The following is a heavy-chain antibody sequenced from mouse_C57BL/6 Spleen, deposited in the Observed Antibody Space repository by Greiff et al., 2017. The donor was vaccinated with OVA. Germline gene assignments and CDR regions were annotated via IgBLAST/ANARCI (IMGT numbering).Heavy chain of an antibody. CDR3: AREWFAY. CDR1: GYAFSGYW. J-gene: IGHJ3*01. Sequence: VQLEESGAELVQPGASVKLSCTASGYAFSGYWMKWVKQGPGKGLEWIGLIYPGDGDTNYKGKFKGQVTLTAEKSYSTAYLQLSSLSSADSAVYVCAREWFAYWGKGTLVTVSA. V-gene: IGHV1-80*01. CDR2: IYPGDGDT.